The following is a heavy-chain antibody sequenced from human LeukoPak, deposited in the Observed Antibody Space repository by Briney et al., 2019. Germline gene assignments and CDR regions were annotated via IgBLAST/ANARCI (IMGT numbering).Heavy chain of an antibody. D-gene: IGHD4-17*01. CDR2: VIPIFGTT. V-gene: IGHV1-69*13. CDR3: ARDIPSYGDFRGEMDV. Sequence: ASVKVSCKASGGTFNKYAISWVRQAPGEGLEWMGGVIPIFGTTNYAQKFQGRVTITADESTSTAYMELSSLTSEGTAVYYCARDIPSYGDFRGEMDVWGKGTTVTVSS. CDR1: GGTFNKYA. J-gene: IGHJ6*04.